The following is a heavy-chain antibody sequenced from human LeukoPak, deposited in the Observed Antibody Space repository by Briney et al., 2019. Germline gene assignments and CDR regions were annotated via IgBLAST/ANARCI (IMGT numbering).Heavy chain of an antibody. D-gene: IGHD3-3*01. Sequence: GGSLRLSCAASGFTFSSYSMSWVRQAPGKGLEWVSYISSSSSTIYYADSVKGRFTISRDNAKNSLYLQMNSLRAEDMAVYYCAREGLAIFGVPDNWFDPWGQGTLVTVSS. CDR3: AREGLAIFGVPDNWFDP. CDR2: ISSSSSTI. CDR1: GFTFSSYS. V-gene: IGHV3-48*04. J-gene: IGHJ5*02.